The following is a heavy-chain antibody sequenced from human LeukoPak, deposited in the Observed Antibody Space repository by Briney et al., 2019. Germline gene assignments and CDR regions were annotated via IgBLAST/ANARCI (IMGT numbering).Heavy chain of an antibody. V-gene: IGHV4-39*07. CDR3: ARGRVAARPRMVWFDP. CDR2: INHSGST. Sequence: SETLSLTCAVSGGSISSSSYYWGWIRQPPGKGLEWIGEINHSGSTNYSPSLKSRVTISVDTSKNQFSLKLSSVTAADTAVYYCARGRVAARPRMVWFDPWGQGTLVTVSS. J-gene: IGHJ5*02. D-gene: IGHD6-6*01. CDR1: GGSISSSSYY.